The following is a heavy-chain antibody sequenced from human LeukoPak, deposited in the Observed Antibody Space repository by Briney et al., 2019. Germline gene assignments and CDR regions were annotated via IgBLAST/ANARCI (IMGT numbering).Heavy chain of an antibody. Sequence: ASETLSLTCAVYGGSFSGYYWSWIRQPPGKGLEWIGEINHSGSTNYNPSLKSRVTISVDTSKNQFSLKLSSVTAADMAVYYCARGGYYYDSSGYYYPGTFDYWGQGTLVTVSS. J-gene: IGHJ4*02. V-gene: IGHV4-34*01. CDR3: ARGGYYYDSSGYYYPGTFDY. D-gene: IGHD3-22*01. CDR2: INHSGST. CDR1: GGSFSGYY.